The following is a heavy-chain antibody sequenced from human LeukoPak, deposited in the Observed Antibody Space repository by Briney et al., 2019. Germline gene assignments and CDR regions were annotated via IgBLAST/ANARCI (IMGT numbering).Heavy chain of an antibody. CDR1: GGTFSSYA. Sequence: SVKVSCKASGGTFSSYAISWVRQAPGQGLEWMGGIIPIFGTANYAQKFQGRATITADESTSTAYMELSSLRSEDTAVYYCAREEAIFGVVIMWSWFDPWGQGTLVTVSS. D-gene: IGHD3-3*01. CDR2: IIPIFGTA. J-gene: IGHJ5*02. V-gene: IGHV1-69*13. CDR3: AREEAIFGVVIMWSWFDP.